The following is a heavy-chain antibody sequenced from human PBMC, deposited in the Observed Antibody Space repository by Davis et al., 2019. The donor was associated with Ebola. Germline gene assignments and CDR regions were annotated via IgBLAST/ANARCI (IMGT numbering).Heavy chain of an antibody. D-gene: IGHD3-10*01. V-gene: IGHV3-48*04. CDR3: ARPYGSGSYYPDY. J-gene: IGHJ4*02. CDR1: GFTFSSHS. Sequence: PGGSLRLSCEVSGFTFSSHSMNWVRQAPGKGLEWVSYISSSSSNIYVSSTIYYADSVKGRFTISRDNAKNSLYLQMNSLRAEDTAVYYCARPYGSGSYYPDYWGQGTLVTVSS. CDR2: ISSSSSNIYVSSTI.